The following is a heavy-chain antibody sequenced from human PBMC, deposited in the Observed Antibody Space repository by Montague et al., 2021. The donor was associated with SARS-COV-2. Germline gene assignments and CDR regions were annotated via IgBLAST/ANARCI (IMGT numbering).Heavy chain of an antibody. Sequence: CAISGDSVSSNNAAWNRIRQSPSRGLEWLGRTYYRSRWYREYAVSFKXXITIDPDTSKNQFSLQLNSVTPEDTAVYYCARVWTTEWYEGYFDNWGQGTLVTVSS. V-gene: IGHV6-1*01. CDR2: TYYRSRWYR. CDR1: GDSVSSNNAA. J-gene: IGHJ4*02. CDR3: ARVWTTEWYEGYFDN. D-gene: IGHD3-3*01.